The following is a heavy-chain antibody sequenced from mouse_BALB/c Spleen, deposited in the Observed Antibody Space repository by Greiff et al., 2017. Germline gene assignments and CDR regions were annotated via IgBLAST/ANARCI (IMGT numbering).Heavy chain of an antibody. J-gene: IGHJ2*01. V-gene: IGHV5-17*02. CDR3: ARWRWYVDY. CDR2: ISSGSSTI. CDR1: GFTFSSFG. D-gene: IGHD2-1*01. Sequence: EVQLVESGGGLVQPGGSRKLSCAASGFTFSSFGMHWVRQAPEKGLEWVAYISSGSSTIYYADTVKGRFTISRDNPKNTLFLQMTSLRSEDTAMYYCARWRWYVDYWGQGTTLTVSS.